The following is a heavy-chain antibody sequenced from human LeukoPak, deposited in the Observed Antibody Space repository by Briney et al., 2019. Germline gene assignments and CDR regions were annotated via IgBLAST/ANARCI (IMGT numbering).Heavy chain of an antibody. CDR1: GFTFNNYW. Sequence: GGSLRLSCVASGFTFNNYWMDWVRQAPGKGLEWVSGINWNGGSTGYADSVKGRFTISRDNAKNSLYLQMNSLRAEDTALYYCAREIMITFGGVIVSRGADYWGQGTLVTVSS. J-gene: IGHJ4*02. CDR3: AREIMITFGGVIVSRGADY. V-gene: IGHV3-20*04. D-gene: IGHD3-16*02. CDR2: INWNGGST.